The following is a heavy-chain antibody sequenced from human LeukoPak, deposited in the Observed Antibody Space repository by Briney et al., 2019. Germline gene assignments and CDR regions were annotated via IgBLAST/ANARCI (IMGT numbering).Heavy chain of an antibody. D-gene: IGHD3-9*01. V-gene: IGHV1-46*01. CDR3: AREILRYFFVGPGNWFDP. CDR1: GYTLTSYY. Sequence: ASVKVSCKASGYTLTSYYMHWVRQAPGQGLEWMGIINPSGGSTSYAQKFQGRVTMTRDTSTSTVYMELSSLRSEDTAVYYCAREILRYFFVGPGNWFDPWGQGTLVTVSS. J-gene: IGHJ5*02. CDR2: INPSGGST.